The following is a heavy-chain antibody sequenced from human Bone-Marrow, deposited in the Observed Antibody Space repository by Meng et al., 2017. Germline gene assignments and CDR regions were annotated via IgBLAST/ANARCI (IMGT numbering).Heavy chain of an antibody. J-gene: IGHJ3*01. Sequence: GESLKISCAASGFTFDDYGMSWVRQAPGKGLEWVSGINWNGGSTGYADSVKGRFTISRDNAKNSLYLQMNSLRAEDTALYYCSRAHGSGRYYFEAFHVWGQGTMVTVSS. CDR1: GFTFDDYG. D-gene: IGHD3-10*01. V-gene: IGHV3-20*04. CDR3: SRAHGSGRYYFEAFHV. CDR2: INWNGGST.